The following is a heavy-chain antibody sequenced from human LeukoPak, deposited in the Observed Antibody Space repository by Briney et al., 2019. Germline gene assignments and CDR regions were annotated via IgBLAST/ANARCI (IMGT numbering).Heavy chain of an antibody. D-gene: IGHD3-22*01. CDR3: AREGDYYDSSGYWHWFDP. CDR1: VDTFSSYA. CDR2: IIPIFGTA. J-gene: IGHJ5*02. V-gene: IGHV1-69*06. Sequence: GASVKVSCTASVDTFSSYAISWVRQAPRQGLELMGRIIPIFGTANYAQQFQGRLTITADKSTSTAYMELSSLRSEDTAVYYCAREGDYYDSSGYWHWFDPWGQGTLVTVSS.